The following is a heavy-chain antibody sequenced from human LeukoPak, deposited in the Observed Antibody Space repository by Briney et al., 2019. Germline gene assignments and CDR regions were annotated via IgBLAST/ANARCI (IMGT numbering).Heavy chain of an antibody. J-gene: IGHJ4*02. CDR3: ARGAFTSGRHY. CDR1: GFTFSDYW. D-gene: IGHD6-19*01. V-gene: IGHV3-7*01. Sequence: GGSLRLSCAASGFTFSDYWMTWVRQAPGKGLEWVAGINQHGSEKYYVDSVRGRFTNSRDDAKNSVYLQMNSLRAEDTAVYYCARGAFTSGRHYWGQGTLVTVSS. CDR2: INQHGSEK.